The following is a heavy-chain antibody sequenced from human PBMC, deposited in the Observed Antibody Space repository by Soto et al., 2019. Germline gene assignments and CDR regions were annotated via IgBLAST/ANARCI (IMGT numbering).Heavy chain of an antibody. V-gene: IGHV3-33*01. D-gene: IGHD6-19*01. J-gene: IGHJ3*02. Sequence: QVQLVESGGGVVQPGRSLRLSCAACGFTFSSYGMHWVRQAPGKGREWVAVIWYDGSNKYYADSAKGRFTISRDNSKKTLYLQMNSMRAEDTAVYYCGREWGGWYPFDAFDIWGQGTMVTVSS. CDR3: GREWGGWYPFDAFDI. CDR1: GFTFSSYG. CDR2: IWYDGSNK.